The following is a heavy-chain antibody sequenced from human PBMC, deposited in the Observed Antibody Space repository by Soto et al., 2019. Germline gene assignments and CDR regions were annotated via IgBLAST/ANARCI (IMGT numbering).Heavy chain of an antibody. J-gene: IGHJ4*02. V-gene: IGHV1-3*05. CDR3: ASNIVVVTALDY. CDR1: GYTFTSYA. Sequence: QVQLVQSGAEEKKPGASVKVSCKASGYTFTSYAMHWVRQAPGQRLEWMGWINAGNGNTKYSQKFQGRVTITRDTSARADYKELSSLRSEDTAVYYCASNIVVVTALDYWGQGTLVTVSS. CDR2: INAGNGNT. D-gene: IGHD2-21*02.